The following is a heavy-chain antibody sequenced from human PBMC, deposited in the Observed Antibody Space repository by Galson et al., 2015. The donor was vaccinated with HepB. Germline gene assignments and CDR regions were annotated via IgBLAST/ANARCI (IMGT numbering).Heavy chain of an antibody. CDR1: GGTFNSYA. V-gene: IGHV1-69*13. Sequence: PVKVSCKASGGTFNSYAINWVRQAPGQGLEWMGGIIPLFGTAIYAQKFQGRVTITADEPTSTAYMELSSLRSSDTAVYYCARDSSFYGSGNYYTNFNYWGQGALVTVSS. CDR3: ARDSSFYGSGNYYTNFNY. CDR2: IIPLFGTA. D-gene: IGHD3-10*01. J-gene: IGHJ4*02.